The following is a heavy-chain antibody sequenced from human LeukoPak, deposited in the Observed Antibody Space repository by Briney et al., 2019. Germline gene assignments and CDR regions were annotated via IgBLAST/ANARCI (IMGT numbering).Heavy chain of an antibody. D-gene: IGHD1-1*01. V-gene: IGHV3-21*01. Sequence: GGSLRLSCAASGFTFSSYSINWVRQAPGKGLEWVSSISSSSSYIYYADSVKGRSTISRDNAKNSLCLQMNSLRAEDTAVYYCARDKSSMELERRRDYWGQGTLVTVSS. CDR1: GFTFSSYS. J-gene: IGHJ4*02. CDR3: ARDKSSMELERRRDY. CDR2: ISSSSSYI.